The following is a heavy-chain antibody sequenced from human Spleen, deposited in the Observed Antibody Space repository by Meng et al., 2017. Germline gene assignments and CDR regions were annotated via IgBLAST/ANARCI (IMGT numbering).Heavy chain of an antibody. V-gene: IGHV1-2*06. Sequence: ASVKVSCKASGYTFPDYWLHWVRRAPGQGLEGMGRINPKSGDTHYAQRFQGRVTMTGDTSISTAYMELSGLRSDDTAMYYCARPCSSGLDAFDIWGQGTLVTVSS. J-gene: IGHJ3*02. D-gene: IGHD6-19*01. CDR1: GYTFPDYW. CDR3: ARPCSSGLDAFDI. CDR2: INPKSGDT.